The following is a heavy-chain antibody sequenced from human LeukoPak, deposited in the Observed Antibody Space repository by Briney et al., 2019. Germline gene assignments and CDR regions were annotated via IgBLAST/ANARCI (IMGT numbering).Heavy chain of an antibody. Sequence: SETLSLTCTVSGGSISSYYWSWIRQPPGKGLEWIGYIYYSGSTNYNPSLKSRVTISVDTPKNQFSLKLSSVTAADTAVYYCARRVPYGFFDYWGQGTLVTVSS. J-gene: IGHJ4*02. D-gene: IGHD4-17*01. V-gene: IGHV4-59*01. CDR3: ARRVPYGFFDY. CDR2: IYYSGST. CDR1: GGSISSYY.